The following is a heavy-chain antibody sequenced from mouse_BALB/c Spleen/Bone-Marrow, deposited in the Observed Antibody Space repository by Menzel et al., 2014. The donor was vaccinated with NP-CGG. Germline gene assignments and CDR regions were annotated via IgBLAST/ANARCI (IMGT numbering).Heavy chain of an antibody. CDR3: ARDYDYAMDY. CDR2: ISDGGSYT. D-gene: IGHD2-12*01. CDR1: GFTFSDYY. Sequence: VKPGGSLKLSCAASGFTFSDYYMYWVRQTPEKRLEWVATISDGGSYTYYPDSVKGRFTISRDNAKNNLYLQMSSLKSEDTAMYYCARDYDYAMDYWGQGTSVTVSS. V-gene: IGHV5-4*02. J-gene: IGHJ4*01.